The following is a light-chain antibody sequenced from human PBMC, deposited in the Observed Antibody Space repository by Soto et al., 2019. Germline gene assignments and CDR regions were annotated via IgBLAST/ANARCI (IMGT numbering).Light chain of an antibody. J-gene: IGKJ4*01. CDR1: QSVTSN. CDR3: QQYTNWPVT. V-gene: IGKV3-15*01. Sequence: EIVMTQSPATLSVSPRERVTCSCRASQSVTSNVAWYQHKPGQAPRLLISGASTGATGIPDRFSGSGSGTDFTLTINSLQSEDFAIYYCQQYTNWPVTFGGGTKVDI. CDR2: GAS.